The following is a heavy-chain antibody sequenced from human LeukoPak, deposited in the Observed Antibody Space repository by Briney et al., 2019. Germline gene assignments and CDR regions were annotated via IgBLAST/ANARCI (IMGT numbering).Heavy chain of an antibody. CDR1: GFTFSSYG. CDR3: AKDRPYHDWFGEFSMDV. V-gene: IGHV3-33*06. CDR2: IWYDGSNK. Sequence: GGSLRLSCAASGFTFSSYGMHWVRQAPGKGLEWVAVIWYDGSNKYYADSVKGRFTISRDNSKNTLYLQMNSVRAADTAVYYCAKDRPYHDWFGEFSMDVWGQGTTVTVSS. J-gene: IGHJ6*02. D-gene: IGHD3-10*01.